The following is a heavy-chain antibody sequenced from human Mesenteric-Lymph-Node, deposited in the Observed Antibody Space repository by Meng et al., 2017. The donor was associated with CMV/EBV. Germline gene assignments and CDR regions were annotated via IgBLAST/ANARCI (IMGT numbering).Heavy chain of an antibody. CDR1: GYTFTDYY. D-gene: IGHD2-15*01. J-gene: IGHJ4*02. V-gene: IGHV1-24*01. CDR2: FDPEDGET. CDR3: AIYCSGGSCHNFDY. Sequence: ASGKVSCKASGYTFTDYYMHWVRQAPGKGLEWMGGFDPEDGETIYAQKFQGRVTMTEDTSTDTAYMELSSLRSEDTAVYYCAIYCSGGSCHNFDYWGQGTLVTVSS.